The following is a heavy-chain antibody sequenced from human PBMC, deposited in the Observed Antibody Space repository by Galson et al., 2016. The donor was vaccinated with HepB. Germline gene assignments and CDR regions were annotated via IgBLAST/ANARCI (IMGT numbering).Heavy chain of an antibody. CDR3: ARTPSGGTDYYYYAMDV. CDR1: GYSFTSYW. V-gene: IGHV5-51*01. D-gene: IGHD2-15*01. Sequence: QSGAEVKKPGESLKISCKGSGYSFTSYWIGWVRQMPGKGLEGMGIIYPGDSDTRYSPSFQGQVTISADKAINTAYLQWSSLTASDTAVYYCARTPSGGTDYYYYAMDVWGQGTTVTVSS. CDR2: IYPGDSDT. J-gene: IGHJ6*02.